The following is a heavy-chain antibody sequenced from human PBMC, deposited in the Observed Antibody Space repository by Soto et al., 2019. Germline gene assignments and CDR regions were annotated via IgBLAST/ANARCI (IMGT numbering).Heavy chain of an antibody. CDR1: GFTFSSYG. V-gene: IGHV3-30*18. CDR3: AKDLGSGPFYGMDV. D-gene: IGHD3-10*01. Sequence: GGSLSLSCAASGFTFSSYGMHWVRQAPGKGLEWVAVISYDGSNKYYADSVKGRFTISRDNSKNTLYLQMNSLRAEDTAVYYCAKDLGSGPFYGMDVWGQGTTVTVSS. J-gene: IGHJ6*02. CDR2: ISYDGSNK.